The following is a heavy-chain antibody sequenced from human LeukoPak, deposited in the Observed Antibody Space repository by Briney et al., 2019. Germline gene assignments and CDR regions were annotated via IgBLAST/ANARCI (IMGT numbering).Heavy chain of an antibody. D-gene: IGHD1-26*01. CDR2: IYSGGST. CDR3: ACIVYDY. J-gene: IGHJ4*02. V-gene: IGHV3-53*04. CDR1: GFTFSSYV. Sequence: GGSLRLSCAASGFTFSSYVMSWVRQTPGKGLEWVSVIYSGGSTYYADSVKGRFTISRHNSKNTLYLQMNSLRAEDTAVYYCACIVYDYWGQGTLVTVSS.